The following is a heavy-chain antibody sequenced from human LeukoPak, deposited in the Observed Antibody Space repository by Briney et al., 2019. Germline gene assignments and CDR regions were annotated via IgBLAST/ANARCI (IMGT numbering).Heavy chain of an antibody. V-gene: IGHV3-23*01. CDR3: AKARGYCSGGTCYSGFDY. CDR2: ISGSGGGT. Sequence: PGGSLRLSCAASGFTFSSYAMSWVRQAPGKGLEWVSVISGSGGGTYYADSVKGRFTISRDNSKNTLYLQMNSLRAEDTAVYYCAKARGYCSGGTCYSGFDYWGQEPWSPSPQ. CDR1: GFTFSSYA. D-gene: IGHD2-15*01. J-gene: IGHJ5*01.